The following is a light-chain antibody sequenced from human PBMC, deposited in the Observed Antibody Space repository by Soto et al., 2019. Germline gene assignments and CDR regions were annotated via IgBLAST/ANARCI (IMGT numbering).Light chain of an antibody. CDR3: QQYYSYPPT. V-gene: IGKV1-8*01. J-gene: IGKJ2*01. CDR1: QGISSY. Sequence: AIRMTQSPSSFSASTGDRVTITCRASQGISSYLAWYQQKPGKAPKLLIYAASTLQSGVPSRFSGSGSGTDFTLTIGCLQSEDFGTYYCQQYYSYPPTFGQGTKLEIK. CDR2: AAS.